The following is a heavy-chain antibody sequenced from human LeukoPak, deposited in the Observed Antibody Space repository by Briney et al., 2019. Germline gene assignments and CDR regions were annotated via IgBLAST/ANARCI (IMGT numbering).Heavy chain of an antibody. J-gene: IGHJ3*02. CDR3: AREGERLNAFDI. Sequence: ASVKVSCKASGYTFTSYYMRWVRQAPGQGLEWMGIINPSGGSTSYAQKFQGRVTMTRDTSTSTVYMELSSLRSEDTAVYYCAREGERLNAFDIWGQGTMVTVSS. D-gene: IGHD1-1*01. V-gene: IGHV1-46*01. CDR2: INPSGGST. CDR1: GYTFTSYY.